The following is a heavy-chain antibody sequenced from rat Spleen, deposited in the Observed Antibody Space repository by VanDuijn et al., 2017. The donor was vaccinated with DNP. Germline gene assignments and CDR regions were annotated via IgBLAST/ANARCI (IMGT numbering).Heavy chain of an antibody. CDR1: GFTFSDHN. CDR3: ARHDYDRPNDFYGMDV. D-gene: IGHD1-12*01. V-gene: IGHV5-7*01. Sequence: EVQLVESGGVLVQPGRSLTLSCAASGFTFSDHNMAWVRRAPKKGLEWVATIAFDGRCTFYRDSVMGRVTISRENAKSVLFLEMGSLRSEDTATYYCARHDYDRPNDFYGMDVWGQGTSVIVSS. CDR2: IAFDGRCT. J-gene: IGHJ4*01.